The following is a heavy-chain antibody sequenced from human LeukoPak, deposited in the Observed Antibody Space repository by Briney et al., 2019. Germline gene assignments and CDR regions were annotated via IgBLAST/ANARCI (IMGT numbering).Heavy chain of an antibody. CDR1: GYTFTSSD. Sequence: ASVKVSCKASGYTFTSSDINWVRQATGQGLEWMGWMNPKSGNTGYAQKFQGRVTMTRNTSISTAYMELSSLRSEDTAVYYCASGVHVDGSGSYYLDYWGQGTLVTVSS. D-gene: IGHD3-10*01. CDR2: MNPKSGNT. J-gene: IGHJ4*02. V-gene: IGHV1-8*01. CDR3: ASGVHVDGSGSYYLDY.